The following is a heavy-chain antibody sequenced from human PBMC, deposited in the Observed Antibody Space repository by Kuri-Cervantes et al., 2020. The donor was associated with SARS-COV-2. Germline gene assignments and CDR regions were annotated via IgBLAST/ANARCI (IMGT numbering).Heavy chain of an antibody. CDR2: IYYSGST. Sequence: SCTVSGGSISSYYWSWIRQPPGKGLEWIGYIYYSGSTNYNPSLKSRVTISVDTSKNQFSLKLSSVTAADTAVYYCARVSGAGAFDIWGQGTMVTVSS. J-gene: IGHJ3*02. V-gene: IGHV4-59*08. CDR1: GGSISSYY. D-gene: IGHD1-26*01. CDR3: ARVSGAGAFDI.